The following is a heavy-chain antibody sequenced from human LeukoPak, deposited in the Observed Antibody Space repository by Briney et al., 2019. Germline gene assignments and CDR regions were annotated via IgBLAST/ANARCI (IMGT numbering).Heavy chain of an antibody. CDR1: GDSVSANAPA. CDR3: ARDRSGFLDY. Sequence: SQTLSLTCAISGDSVSANAPAWTWIRQSPSRGLEWLGRTYYRSKWYNDYAVSVRSRIIINPDTSKNQFSLQLNSVTPEDTAVYYCARDRSGFLDYWGQGTLVTVSS. V-gene: IGHV6-1*01. D-gene: IGHD3-10*01. J-gene: IGHJ4*02. CDR2: TYYRSKWYN.